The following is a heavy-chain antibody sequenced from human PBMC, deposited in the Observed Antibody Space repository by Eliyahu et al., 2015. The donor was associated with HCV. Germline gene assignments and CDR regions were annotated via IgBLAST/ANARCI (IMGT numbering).Heavy chain of an antibody. V-gene: IGHV3-7*03. D-gene: IGHD6-6*01. CDR3: ARDPGFLSTTNPRPSRFDS. CDR2: IQQDGSET. CDR1: GFTFSNFW. Sequence: EVQLIESGGGLVHPGGSLRLSCAAXGFTFSNFWMTWVRQAPGKGLEWVANIQQDGSETYYVDSVRGRFAISRDNAKNSLYLQMNSLRLEDTAVYYCARDPGFLSTTNPRPSRFDSWGQGTRVTVSS. J-gene: IGHJ4*02.